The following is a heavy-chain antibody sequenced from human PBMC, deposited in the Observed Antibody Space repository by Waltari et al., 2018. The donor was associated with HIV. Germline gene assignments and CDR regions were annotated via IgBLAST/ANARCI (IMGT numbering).Heavy chain of an antibody. D-gene: IGHD2-2*01. CDR2: INPKNGGT. V-gene: IGHV1-2*06. CDR3: ARGYVQNDLRGLFHL. J-gene: IGHJ2*01. CDR1: GYTLIDYF. Sequence: QELLVQSGAEVKKPGASVKVSCKASGYTLIDYFIHWVRQAPGQGLEWMGRINPKNGGTHYPQKFQGRVIMTRDTSMSTAYMDLTRLRADDTALYFCARGYVQNDLRGLFHLWGRGTSVTVSS.